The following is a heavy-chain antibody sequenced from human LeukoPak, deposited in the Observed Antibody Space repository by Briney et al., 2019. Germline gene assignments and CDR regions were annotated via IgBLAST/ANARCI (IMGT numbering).Heavy chain of an antibody. D-gene: IGHD3-9*01. CDR3: ARVKFDILTGYFDY. J-gene: IGHJ4*02. Sequence: SETLSLTCTVSGGSISSYFWSWIRQPPGKGLEWIGYIYYSGSTYYNPSLKSRVTISVDTSKNQFSLKLSSVTAADTAVYYCARVKFDILTGYFDYWGQGTLVTVSS. V-gene: IGHV4-59*12. CDR1: GGSISSYF. CDR2: IYYSGST.